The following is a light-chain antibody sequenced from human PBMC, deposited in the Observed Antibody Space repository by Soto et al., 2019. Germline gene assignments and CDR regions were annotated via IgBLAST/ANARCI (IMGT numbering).Light chain of an antibody. V-gene: IGKV3-11*01. J-gene: IGKJ1*01. CDR2: DSS. Sequence: EIVLTQSPATLSLSPGERATLSCRASQSVSSYLAWYQQKPGQAPRLLIYDSSNRAAGIPARISGSGSGTVFPPIISSLAPEDFAFYYWQQRTNWPQTFGQGTKLEIK. CDR3: QQRTNWPQT. CDR1: QSVSSY.